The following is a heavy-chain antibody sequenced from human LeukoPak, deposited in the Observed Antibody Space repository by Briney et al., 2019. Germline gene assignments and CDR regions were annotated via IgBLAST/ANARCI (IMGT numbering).Heavy chain of an antibody. CDR2: IYTSGST. V-gene: IGHV4-61*02. Sequence: PSETLSLTCTVSGGSISSGSYYWSWIRQPAGKGLGWIGRIYTSGSTNYNPSLKSRVTISVDTSKNQFSLKLSSVTAADTAVYYCAVFRGGVLWFGELLELDAFDIWGQGTMVTVSS. J-gene: IGHJ3*02. D-gene: IGHD3-10*01. CDR3: AVFRGGVLWFGELLELDAFDI. CDR1: GGSISSGSYY.